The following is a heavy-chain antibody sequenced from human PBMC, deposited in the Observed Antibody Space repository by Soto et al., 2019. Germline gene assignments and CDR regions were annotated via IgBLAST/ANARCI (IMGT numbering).Heavy chain of an antibody. D-gene: IGHD4-17*01. Sequence: QVQLQESGPGLVKPLQTLSLTCTVSGGSISSGGFHWNWIRQHPGKGLEWIGYMYYSGSTYYNPYLKSRVTTSADTSKNQFSLKLSSVTAADTAVYYWARGRDYGDYLYYFDYWGQGTLVTVSS. V-gene: IGHV4-31*03. J-gene: IGHJ4*02. CDR1: GGSISSGGFH. CDR3: ARGRDYGDYLYYFDY. CDR2: MYYSGST.